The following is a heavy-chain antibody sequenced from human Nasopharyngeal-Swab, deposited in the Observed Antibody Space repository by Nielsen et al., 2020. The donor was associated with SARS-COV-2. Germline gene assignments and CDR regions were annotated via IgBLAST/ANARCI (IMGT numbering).Heavy chain of an antibody. D-gene: IGHD4-23*01. CDR1: GFTFDDYA. J-gene: IGHJ4*02. V-gene: IGHV3-9*01. CDR2: ISWNSGSI. CDR3: AKGPYGGKITFFDY. Sequence: SLKISCAASGFTFDDYAMHWVRQAPGKGLEWVSGISWNSGSIGYADSVKGRFTISRDSAKNSLYLQMNSLRAEDTALYYCAKGPYGGKITFFDYWGQGTLVTVSS.